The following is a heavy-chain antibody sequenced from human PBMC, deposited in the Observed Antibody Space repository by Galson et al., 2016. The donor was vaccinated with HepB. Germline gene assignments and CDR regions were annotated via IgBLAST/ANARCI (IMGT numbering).Heavy chain of an antibody. CDR1: GFNFNIWW. D-gene: IGHD4/OR15-4a*01. CDR2: IKYDGSET. CDR3: GKDDYLRA. V-gene: IGHV3-74*01. J-gene: IGHJ5*02. Sequence: SLRLSCAASGFNFNIWWMHWVRQAPGKGLVWVARIKYDGSETYYADSVKGRFTSARDNAKNTLYLQMNSLRGDDTAVYYCGKDDYLRAWSQGALVNVSS.